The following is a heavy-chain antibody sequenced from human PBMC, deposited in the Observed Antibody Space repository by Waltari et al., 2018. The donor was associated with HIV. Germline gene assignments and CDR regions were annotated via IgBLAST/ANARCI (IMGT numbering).Heavy chain of an antibody. J-gene: IGHJ6*02. CDR2: IYHSGST. CDR1: GYSISSGYY. CDR3: ARENSNLRYYYYGMDV. V-gene: IGHV4-38-2*02. D-gene: IGHD4-4*01. Sequence: QVQLQESGPGLVKPSETLSLTCAVSGYSISSGYYWGWIRQPPGKGLEWIGSIYHSGSTYYNPSLKGRVTISVDTSKNQFSLKLSSVTAADTAVYYCARENSNLRYYYYGMDVWGQGTTVTVSS.